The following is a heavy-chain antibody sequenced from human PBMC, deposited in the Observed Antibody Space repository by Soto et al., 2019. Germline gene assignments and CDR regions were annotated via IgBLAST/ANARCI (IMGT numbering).Heavy chain of an antibody. Sequence: ASVRVSCKASGYTFTSYGISWVRQAPGQGLERMGWISAYNGNTTYAQKLRGRVTMTTDTSTSTAYMELRSLRSDDTAVYYCARWEPETDFWSGYYDYWGQGTLVTVSS. V-gene: IGHV1-18*01. CDR1: GYTFTSYG. J-gene: IGHJ4*02. CDR2: ISAYNGNT. CDR3: ARWEPETDFWSGYYDY. D-gene: IGHD3-3*01.